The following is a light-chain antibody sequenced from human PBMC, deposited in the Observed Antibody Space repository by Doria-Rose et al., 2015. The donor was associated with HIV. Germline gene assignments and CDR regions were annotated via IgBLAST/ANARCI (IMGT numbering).Light chain of an antibody. V-gene: IGKV3-20*01. CDR2: DGS. Sequence: LTQSLGTLSLSPGERATLSCRASQRFSSTYLAWYQQQPGQAPSLLIYDGSTRATGIPDRFSASGSGTDFTLTINRLEPEDFALYYCHQYGTSWTFGQGTKVEI. CDR1: QRFSSTY. J-gene: IGKJ1*01. CDR3: HQYGTSWT.